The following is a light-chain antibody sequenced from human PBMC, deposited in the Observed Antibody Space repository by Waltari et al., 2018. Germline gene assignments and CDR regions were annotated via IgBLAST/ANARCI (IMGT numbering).Light chain of an antibody. CDR3: CSYAGSSTSYWV. Sequence: QSALTQPASVSGSPGQSITISCTGTSSDVGSYNLVSWYQQHPGKAPKPMIYEVSKRPSGVSNRFSGSKSGNTASLTISGLQAEDEADYYCCSYAGSSTSYWVFGGGTKLTVL. CDR2: EVS. J-gene: IGLJ3*02. CDR1: SSDVGSYNL. V-gene: IGLV2-23*02.